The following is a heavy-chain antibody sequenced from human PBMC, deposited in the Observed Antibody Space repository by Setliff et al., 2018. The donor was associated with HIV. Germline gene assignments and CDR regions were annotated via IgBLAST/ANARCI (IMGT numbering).Heavy chain of an antibody. Sequence: SETLSLTCAVSGDSITSRNYHWDWVRQPPGKGLEWIGSLFYSGSPSYNPSLKSRITISLDTSKNHFSLRLTSVTAADTAVYYCATRPTYCSSTSCFVYWGQGALVTVSS. CDR2: LFYSGSP. D-gene: IGHD2-2*01. V-gene: IGHV4-39*02. CDR3: ATRPTYCSSTSCFVY. CDR1: GDSITSRNYH. J-gene: IGHJ4*02.